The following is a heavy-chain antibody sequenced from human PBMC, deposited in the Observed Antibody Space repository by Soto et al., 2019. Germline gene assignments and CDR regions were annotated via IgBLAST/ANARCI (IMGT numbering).Heavy chain of an antibody. D-gene: IGHD4-4*01. J-gene: IGHJ5*02. CDR1: GGSLSSSTDY. CDR2: IYSSGTT. CDR3: ARSIYTNFGGWFDP. V-gene: IGHV4-39*02. Sequence: QLQLHESGPGLVKPSETLSLICTVSGGSLSSSTDYWGWIRQPPGKGLEWIGNIYSSGTTYYNPSLKSRVTMSVDTPMHHFSLRLSSVTAADTAVYFCARSIYTNFGGWFDPWGQGTLVTVSS.